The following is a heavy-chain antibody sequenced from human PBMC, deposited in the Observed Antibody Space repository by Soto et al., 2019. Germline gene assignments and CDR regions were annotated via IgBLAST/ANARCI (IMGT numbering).Heavy chain of an antibody. CDR3: ARADYDFWRGYGVAFHI. V-gene: IGHV1-2*02. D-gene: IGHD3-3*01. J-gene: IGHJ3*02. Sequence: QGLEWMGWINPNSGGTSYAQKFQGRVTMTRDTSISTAYMELSRLRSDDTVVYYCARADYDFWRGYGVAFHIWGQGTMVTVSS. CDR2: INPNSGGT.